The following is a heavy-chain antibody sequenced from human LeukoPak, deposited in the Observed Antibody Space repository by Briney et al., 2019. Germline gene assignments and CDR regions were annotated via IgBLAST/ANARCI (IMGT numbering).Heavy chain of an antibody. CDR1: GFTFSSYS. CDR3: ARSGGYYFDY. CDR2: ISSSSSYI. V-gene: IGHV3-21*05. Sequence: GGSLRLSCAASGFTFSSYSMNWARQAPGKGLEWVSFISSSSSYIYYADSVKGRFTISRDNAKNSLYLQMNSLRAEDTAVYYCARSGGYYFDYWGQGTLVTVSS. J-gene: IGHJ4*02. D-gene: IGHD2-15*01.